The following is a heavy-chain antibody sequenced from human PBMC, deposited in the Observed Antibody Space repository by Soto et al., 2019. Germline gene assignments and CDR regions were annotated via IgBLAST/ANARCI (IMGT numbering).Heavy chain of an antibody. CDR2: ISAHNGNT. V-gene: IGHV1-18*01. J-gene: IGHJ4*02. Sequence: QVHLVQSGAEVKKPGASVKVSCKASGSTFTSYGITWVRQAPGQGLAWMGWISAHNGNTDYAQKLQGRVIVTRDTSTSTAYMEQRMLRSDDTAVYYCARGRYGDYWGQGDLVTVS. D-gene: IGHD1-1*01. CDR1: GSTFTSYG. CDR3: ARGRYGDY.